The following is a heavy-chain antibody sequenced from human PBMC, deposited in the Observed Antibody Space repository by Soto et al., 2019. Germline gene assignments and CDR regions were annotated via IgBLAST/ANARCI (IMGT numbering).Heavy chain of an antibody. Sequence: EVQLVEAGGGLVQPGGSLRLSCAASGFTVSSNYMSWVRHAPGKGLEWVSVIYSGGNTYYADSVKGRFTISRDNSNKTLYIKMNSLRAEDTAVYYCARDWGEWFGSYYYYYGMDVWGQGTTVTVSS. CDR2: IYSGGNT. D-gene: IGHD3-10*01. CDR3: ARDWGEWFGSYYYYYGMDV. CDR1: GFTVSSNY. V-gene: IGHV3-66*01. J-gene: IGHJ6*02.